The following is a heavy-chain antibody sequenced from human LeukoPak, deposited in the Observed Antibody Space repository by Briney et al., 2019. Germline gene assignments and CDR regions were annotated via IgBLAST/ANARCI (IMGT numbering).Heavy chain of an antibody. J-gene: IGHJ3*02. CDR1: GGSISSYY. Sequence: SETLSLTCTVSGGSISSYYWSWIRQPPGKGLEWIGYIYYSGSTSYNPSLKSRVTISVDTSKKQFSLKLSSVTAADTAFYYCARYIVSYPHDAFDIGGQGTMF. CDR3: ARYIVSYPHDAFDI. D-gene: IGHD1-26*01. V-gene: IGHV4-59*01. CDR2: IYYSGST.